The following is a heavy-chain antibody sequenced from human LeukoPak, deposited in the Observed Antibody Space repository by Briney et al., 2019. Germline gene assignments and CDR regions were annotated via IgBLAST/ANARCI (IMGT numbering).Heavy chain of an antibody. J-gene: IGHJ4*02. CDR3: ARSITIFETHFDY. CDR2: INPNSGGT. Sequence: ASVKVSCKASGYTFTGYYMHWVRQAPGQGLKWMGWINPNSGGTNYAQKFQGRVTMTRDTSISTAYMELSRLRSDDTAVYYCARSITIFETHFDYWGQGTLVTVSS. V-gene: IGHV1-2*02. CDR1: GYTFTGYY. D-gene: IGHD3-3*01.